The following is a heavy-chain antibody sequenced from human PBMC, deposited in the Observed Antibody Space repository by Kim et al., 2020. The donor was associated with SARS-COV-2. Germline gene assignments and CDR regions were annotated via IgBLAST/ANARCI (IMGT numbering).Heavy chain of an antibody. D-gene: IGHD2-21*02. Sequence: NEDTVKGRFTIARDNSKNTLYLHMNSLRAEDTAVYYCAKGSGDYGAFDSWGQGTLVTVSS. CDR3: AKGSGDYGAFDS. V-gene: IGHV3-23*01. J-gene: IGHJ4*02.